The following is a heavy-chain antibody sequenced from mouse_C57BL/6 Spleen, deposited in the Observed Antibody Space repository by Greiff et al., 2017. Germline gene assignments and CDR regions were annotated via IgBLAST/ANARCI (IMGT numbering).Heavy chain of an antibody. CDR3: ARLRHYAMDY. Sequence: DVQLQESGPGLVKPSQSLSLTCSVTGYSITSGYYWNWIRQFPGNKLEWMGYISYDGSNNYNPSLKNRISITRDTSKNQFFLKLNSVTTEDTATYYCARLRHYAMDYWGQGTSVTVSS. CDR2: ISYDGSN. D-gene: IGHD2-12*01. V-gene: IGHV3-6*01. J-gene: IGHJ4*01. CDR1: GYSITSGYY.